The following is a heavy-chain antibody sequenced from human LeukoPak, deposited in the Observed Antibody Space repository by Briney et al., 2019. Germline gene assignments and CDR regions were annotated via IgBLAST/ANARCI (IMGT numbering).Heavy chain of an antibody. J-gene: IGHJ6*02. D-gene: IGHD1-26*01. Sequence: SVKVSCKASGGTFISYAISWVRQAPGQGLEWMGGIIPIFGTANYAQKFQGRVTITADESTSTAYMELSSLRSEDTAVYYCARWGADRDYYYYYGMDVWGQGTTVTVSS. V-gene: IGHV1-69*01. CDR3: ARWGADRDYYYYYGMDV. CDR2: IIPIFGTA. CDR1: GGTFISYA.